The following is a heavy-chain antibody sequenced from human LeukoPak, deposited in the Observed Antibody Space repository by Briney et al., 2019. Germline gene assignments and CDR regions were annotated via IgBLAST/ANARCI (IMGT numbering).Heavy chain of an antibody. J-gene: IGHJ5*02. D-gene: IGHD3-10*01. Sequence: ASVKVSCKASGYTFTSYDINWVRQATGQGLEWMGWMNPNSGNTGYAQKFQGRVTMTRNTSISTAYMELNSLRSEDTAVYYCAREDFAGFSRIITMVRGAPNWFDPWGQGTLVTVSS. CDR1: GYTFTSYD. CDR3: AREDFAGFSRIITMVRGAPNWFDP. CDR2: MNPNSGNT. V-gene: IGHV1-8*01.